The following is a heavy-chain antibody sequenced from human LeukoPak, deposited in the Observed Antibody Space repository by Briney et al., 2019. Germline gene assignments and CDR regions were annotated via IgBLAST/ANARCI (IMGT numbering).Heavy chain of an antibody. D-gene: IGHD6-19*01. CDR1: GGSISSYS. CDR2: IYYSGST. V-gene: IGHV4-59*01. CDR3: ARAGFGSGWYGYDY. Sequence: SETLSLTCTVTGGSISSYSWSWLRQRPGKGLARIGYIYYSGSTNYNPSPKSRVTISVDTSKNQFSLELSYLTAADTAVYYCARAGFGSGWYGYDYWGQGTLVTVSS. J-gene: IGHJ4*02.